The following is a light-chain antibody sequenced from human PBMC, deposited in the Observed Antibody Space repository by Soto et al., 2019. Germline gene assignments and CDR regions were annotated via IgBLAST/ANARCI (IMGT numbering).Light chain of an antibody. CDR3: HQYDSWT. CDR1: QSFNSIY. CDR2: GAS. Sequence: IVVTLSPCTLSLSPGERATLSCRASQSFNSIYLAWYQQKPGQAPRLLIYGASSRATGIPDRFSGSGSGTDFTLTISRLEPEDFAVYYCHQYDSWTFGQGTKVDIK. V-gene: IGKV3-20*01. J-gene: IGKJ1*01.